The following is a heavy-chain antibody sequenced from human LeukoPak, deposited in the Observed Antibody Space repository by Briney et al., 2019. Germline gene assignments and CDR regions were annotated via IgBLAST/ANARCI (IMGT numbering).Heavy chain of an antibody. CDR2: IYYNANT. J-gene: IGHJ6*02. D-gene: IGHD2-15*01. Sequence: PSETLSLTCIVSGGSVSSGSYYWSWIRQPPGKGLEWIGYIYYNANTYSNPSLKSRVTISLDTSKNQFSLRLSSVTAADTAVYYCARLVVAASPFYYYGIDVWGQGTTVTVSS. CDR1: GGSVSSGSYY. V-gene: IGHV4-61*01. CDR3: ARLVVAASPFYYYGIDV.